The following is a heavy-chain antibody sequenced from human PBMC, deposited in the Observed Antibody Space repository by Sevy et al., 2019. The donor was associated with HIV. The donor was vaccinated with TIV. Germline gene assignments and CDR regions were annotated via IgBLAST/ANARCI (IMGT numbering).Heavy chain of an antibody. D-gene: IGHD3-16*02. CDR1: GFTFSSYW. Sequence: GGSLRLSCAASGFTFSSYWMSWVRQAPGKGLEWVANIKQDGSEKYYVDSVKGRFTISRDNAKNSLYLQMNSLRAEDTAVYYGASHYVWGSYRYTYYFDYWGQGTLVTVSS. CDR2: IKQDGSEK. V-gene: IGHV3-7*03. CDR3: ASHYVWGSYRYTYYFDY. J-gene: IGHJ4*02.